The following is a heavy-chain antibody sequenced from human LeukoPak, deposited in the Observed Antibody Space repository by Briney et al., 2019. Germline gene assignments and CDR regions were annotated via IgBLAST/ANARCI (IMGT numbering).Heavy chain of an antibody. D-gene: IGHD3-10*01. Sequence: GGSLRLSCAASGFAFSSYWMSWVRQAPGKGLEWVANIKGDGSDRYYLDSLKGRFTVSRDNAKNSLYLQVNSLRADDTAVYYCARPFGSGTYYQFDLWGQGTLVTVSS. CDR1: GFAFSSYW. CDR2: IKGDGSDR. J-gene: IGHJ4*02. V-gene: IGHV3-7*04. CDR3: ARPFGSGTYYQFDL.